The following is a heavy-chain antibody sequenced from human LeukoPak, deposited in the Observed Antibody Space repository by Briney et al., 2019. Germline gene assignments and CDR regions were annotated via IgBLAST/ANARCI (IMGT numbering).Heavy chain of an antibody. CDR1: GDSITNY. D-gene: IGHD6-19*01. J-gene: IGHJ4*02. Sequence: SETLSLTCTVAGDSITNYWAWIRQSAGKGLEWIGRMYTTGSTKYSPSFESRVTMPRDASKNQFSLRLNSVTAADTAIYYCARIYSRGWSLDSWGPGTLVIVSS. V-gene: IGHV4-4*07. CDR2: MYTTGST. CDR3: ARIYSRGWSLDS.